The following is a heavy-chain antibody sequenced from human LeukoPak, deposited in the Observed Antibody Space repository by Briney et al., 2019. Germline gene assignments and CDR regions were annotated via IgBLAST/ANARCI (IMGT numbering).Heavy chain of an antibody. Sequence: GGSLRLSCAASGFTFSSYAMNWVRQAPGKGLEWVSSISSSSSYIYYADSVKGRFTISRDNAKNSLYLQMNSLRAEDTAVYYCAREAVWSFDYWGQGTLVTVSS. J-gene: IGHJ4*02. CDR3: AREAVWSFDY. CDR1: GFTFSSYA. CDR2: ISSSSSYI. V-gene: IGHV3-21*01. D-gene: IGHD3-10*01.